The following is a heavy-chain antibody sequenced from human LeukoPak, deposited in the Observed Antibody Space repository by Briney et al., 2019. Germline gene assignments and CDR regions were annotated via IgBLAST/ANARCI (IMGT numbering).Heavy chain of an antibody. CDR2: IYYSGST. CDR1: GGSISSYY. CDR3: ARQGEDIVVVPAAISDY. Sequence: SETLSLTCTVSGGSISSYYWSWIRQPPGKGLEWIGYIYYSGSTNYNPSLKSRVTISVDTSKNQFSLKLSSVTAADTAVYYCARQGEDIVVVPAAISDYWGQGTLVTVSS. J-gene: IGHJ4*02. V-gene: IGHV4-59*08. D-gene: IGHD2-2*02.